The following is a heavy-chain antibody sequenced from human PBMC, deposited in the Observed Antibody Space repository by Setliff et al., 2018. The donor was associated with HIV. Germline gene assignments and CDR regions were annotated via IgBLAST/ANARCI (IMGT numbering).Heavy chain of an antibody. CDR2: IHYSGGT. D-gene: IGHD3-22*01. V-gene: IGHV4-39*07. Sequence: PSETLSLTCTVSGGSFSSSSYYWGWIRQPPGKGLEWIGNIHYSGGTYCNPSLKSRVTISKDTSKNQFSLHLSSVTAADTAVYYCARDTYDSRGYFFGYWGQGTLVTVSS. J-gene: IGHJ4*02. CDR3: ARDTYDSRGYFFGY. CDR1: GGSFSSSSYY.